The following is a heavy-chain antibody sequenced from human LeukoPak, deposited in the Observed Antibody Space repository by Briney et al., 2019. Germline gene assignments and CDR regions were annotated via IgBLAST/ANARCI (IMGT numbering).Heavy chain of an antibody. D-gene: IGHD3-22*01. Sequence: PGGSLRLSCAASGFTFSGSAMHWVRQASGKGLEWVGRIRSKVNSYATAYVASVKGRFTISRDDSKNTAYLQMNSLKTEDTAVYYCTRPESYDNSGGDAFDIWGQGTMVTVSS. V-gene: IGHV3-73*01. J-gene: IGHJ3*02. CDR2: IRSKVNSYAT. CDR1: GFTFSGSA. CDR3: TRPESYDNSGGDAFDI.